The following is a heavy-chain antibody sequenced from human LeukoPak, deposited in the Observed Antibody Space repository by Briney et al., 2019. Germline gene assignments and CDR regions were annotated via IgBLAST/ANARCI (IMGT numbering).Heavy chain of an antibody. J-gene: IGHJ6*02. CDR1: GFTVSSNY. D-gene: IGHD3-10*01. CDR2: IYSGGST. CDR3: ARVGAYYGPKYYYGMDV. V-gene: IGHV3-53*04. Sequence: GGSLRLSCAASGFTVSSNYMSWVRQAPGKGLEWVSVIYSGGSTYYADSVKGRFTISRHNSKNTLYLQMNSLRADDTAVYYCARVGAYYGPKYYYGMDVWGQGTTVTVSS.